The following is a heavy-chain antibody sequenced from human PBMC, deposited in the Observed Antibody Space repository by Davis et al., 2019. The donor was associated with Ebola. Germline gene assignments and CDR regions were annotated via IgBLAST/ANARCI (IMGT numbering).Heavy chain of an antibody. Sequence: PGGSLRLSCAASGFTFSRYAMHWVRQAPGKGLEWVAAISYDQSTKYYADSVKGRFTISRDNSRDTVYLQMNSLRTEDTAVYYCTNLDWGGGLDYWGQGTLVTVSS. D-gene: IGHD3-9*01. V-gene: IGHV3-30-3*01. CDR3: TNLDWGGGLDY. CDR2: ISYDQSTK. J-gene: IGHJ4*02. CDR1: GFTFSRYA.